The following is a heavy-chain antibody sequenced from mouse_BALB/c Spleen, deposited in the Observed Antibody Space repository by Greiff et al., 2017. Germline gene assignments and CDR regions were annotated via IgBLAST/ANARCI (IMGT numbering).Heavy chain of an antibody. D-gene: IGHD1-1*02. Sequence: VQLQESGAELVRPGSSVKISCKASGYAFSSYWMNWVKQRPGQGLEWIGQIYPGDGDTNYNGKFKGKATLTADKSSSTAYMQLSSLTSEDSAVYFCARRGGQGVDYWGQGTTLTVSS. CDR2: IYPGDGDT. CDR1: GYAFSSYW. J-gene: IGHJ2*01. V-gene: IGHV1-80*01. CDR3: ARRGGQGVDY.